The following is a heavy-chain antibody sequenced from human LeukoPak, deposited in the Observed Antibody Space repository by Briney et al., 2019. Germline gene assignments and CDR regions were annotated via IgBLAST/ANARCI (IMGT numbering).Heavy chain of an antibody. CDR1: GGSFSGYY. CDR2: INHSGST. V-gene: IGHV4-34*01. CDR3: ARGPPPRITMVRGISWFDP. Sequence: PSETLSLTCAVYGGSFSGYYWSWIRQPPGKGLEWIGEINHSGSTNYNPSLKSRVTISVDTSKNQFSLKLSSVTAADTAVYYCARGPPPRITMVRGISWFDPWDQGTLVTVSS. J-gene: IGHJ5*02. D-gene: IGHD3-10*01.